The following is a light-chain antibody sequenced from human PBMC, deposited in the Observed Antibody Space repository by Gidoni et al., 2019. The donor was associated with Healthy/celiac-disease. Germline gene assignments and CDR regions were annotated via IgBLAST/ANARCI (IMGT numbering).Light chain of an antibody. CDR1: QDISNY. CDR3: QQYDKHPTGFLT. Sequence: DIQISQSPSSLSASVGERVTIPCQASQDISNYLNWYQQKPWKAPKLLIYDASNVETGGTARFSGSGAGTDGTDTISSMRTEDIENYDGQQYDKHPTGFLTFGGGTKVEIK. V-gene: IGKV1-33*01. J-gene: IGKJ4*01. CDR2: DAS.